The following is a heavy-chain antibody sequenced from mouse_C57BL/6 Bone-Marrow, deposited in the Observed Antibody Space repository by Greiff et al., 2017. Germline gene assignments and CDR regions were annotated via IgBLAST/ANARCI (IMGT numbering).Heavy chain of an antibody. J-gene: IGHJ2*01. D-gene: IGHD1-1*01. CDR1: GYTFTSYW. Sequence: VQLQQPGAELVMPGASVKLSCKASGYTFTSYWMHWVKQRPGQGLEWIGEIDPSDSYTNYNQKFKGKSTLTVAKSSSTAYMQLSSLTSEDSAVYYCATSYYCGYFDYWGQGTTLTVSS. CDR3: ATSYYCGYFDY. CDR2: IDPSDSYT. V-gene: IGHV1-69*01.